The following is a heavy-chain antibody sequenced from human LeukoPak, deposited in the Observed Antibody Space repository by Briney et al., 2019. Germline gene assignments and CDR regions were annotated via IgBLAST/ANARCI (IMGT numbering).Heavy chain of an antibody. CDR2: ISGSGGST. J-gene: IGHJ6*02. Sequence: PGGSLRLSCAASGFTFSSYAMSWVRQAPGKGLEWVSAISGSGGSTYYADSVKGRFTISRDNSKNTLYLQMNSLRAEDTAVYYCAKVPVDGRIQLWLPQYYYYYGMDVWGQGTTVIVSS. CDR1: GFTFSSYA. D-gene: IGHD5-18*01. CDR3: AKVPVDGRIQLWLPQYYYYYGMDV. V-gene: IGHV3-23*01.